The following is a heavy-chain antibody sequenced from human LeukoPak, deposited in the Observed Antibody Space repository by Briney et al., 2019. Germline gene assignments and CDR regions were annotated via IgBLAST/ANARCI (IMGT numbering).Heavy chain of an antibody. CDR3: ARGDGYNGCDY. V-gene: IGHV4-34*01. CDR2: INHSGST. CDR1: GGSFSGYY. J-gene: IGHJ4*02. Sequence: SETLSLTCAVYGGSFSGYYWSWIRQPPGKGLEWIGEINHSGSTNYNPSLKSRVTISVDTSKNQFSLKLSSVTAADTAVYYCARGDGYNGCDYWGQGTLVTVSS. D-gene: IGHD5-24*01.